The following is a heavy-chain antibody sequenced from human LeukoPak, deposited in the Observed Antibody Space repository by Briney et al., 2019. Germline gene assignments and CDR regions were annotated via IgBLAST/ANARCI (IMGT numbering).Heavy chain of an antibody. CDR3: ARGDDISTGMLDY. CDR1: GGSISSYY. J-gene: IGHJ4*02. Sequence: SETLSLTCTVSGGSISSYYWSWIRQPPGKGLEWIGYIYYSGSTNYNPSLKSRVTISVDTSKNQFSLKLSSVTAADTAVYYCARGDDISTGMLDYWGQGTLVTVSS. CDR2: IYYSGST. D-gene: IGHD3-9*01. V-gene: IGHV4-59*01.